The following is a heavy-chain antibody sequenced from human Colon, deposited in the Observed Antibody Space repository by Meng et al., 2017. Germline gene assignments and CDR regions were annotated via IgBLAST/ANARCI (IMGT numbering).Heavy chain of an antibody. Sequence: QVQLQESGPGLVKPSGTLSLTCAVSGGSRNSSNWWLWVRQPPGKGLEWLGEIYHGGNTNYNPSLKSRVTLSLDKSKNQFSLRLTSVTAADTAMYYCSRGVVAGAMVWFDPWGPGTLVTVSS. CDR3: SRGVVAGAMVWFDP. CDR1: GGSRNSSNW. CDR2: IYHGGNT. D-gene: IGHD2-2*01. J-gene: IGHJ5*02. V-gene: IGHV4-4*02.